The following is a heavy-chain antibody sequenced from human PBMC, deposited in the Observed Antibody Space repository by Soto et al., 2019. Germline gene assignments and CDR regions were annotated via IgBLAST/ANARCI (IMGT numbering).Heavy chain of an antibody. D-gene: IGHD2-2*01. V-gene: IGHV2-5*02. J-gene: IGHJ3*02. CDR2: IYWDDDK. CDR3: AHSRYCSSTSCYAGAFDI. Sequence: QITLKESGPTLVKPTQTLTLTCTFSGFSLSSIGVGVGWIRQPPGKALEWLALIYWDDDKRYSPSLKSRLTITNDTSKNQVVLTMTNMDPVDTATYYCAHSRYCSSTSCYAGAFDIWGQGTMVTVSS. CDR1: GFSLSSIGVG.